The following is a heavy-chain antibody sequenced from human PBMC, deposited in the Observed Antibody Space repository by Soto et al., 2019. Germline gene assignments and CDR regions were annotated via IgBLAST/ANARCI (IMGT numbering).Heavy chain of an antibody. V-gene: IGHV3-72*01. J-gene: IGHJ4*02. CDR3: SRAGILTTPYYFDY. Sequence: EVQLVESGGGLVQPGGSLRLSCAASGFTFSDHYMDWVRQAPGKGLEWVGRIRNKANGYTTEYAASVKGRFTISRDDSKNSLYLQMNSLKTEDTAVYYCSRAGILTTPYYFDYWGQGTLVTVSS. CDR2: IRNKANGYTT. CDR1: GFTFSDHY. D-gene: IGHD4-4*01.